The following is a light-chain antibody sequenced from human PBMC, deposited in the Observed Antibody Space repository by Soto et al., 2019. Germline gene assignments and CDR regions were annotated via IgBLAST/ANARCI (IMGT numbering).Light chain of an antibody. J-gene: IGKJ3*01. V-gene: IGKV1-5*03. Sequence: DIQMTQSPSTLSGSVGDRVTITCRASQTISSWLAWYQQKPGKAPKLLIYKASTLKSGVPSRFSGSGSGTEFTLTNSSLQPDDFATYYCQHTYRTFGPGTKVDI. CDR1: QTISSW. CDR3: QHTYRT. CDR2: KAS.